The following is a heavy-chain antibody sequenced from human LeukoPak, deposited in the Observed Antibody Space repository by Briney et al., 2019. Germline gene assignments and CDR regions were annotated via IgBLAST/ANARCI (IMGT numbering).Heavy chain of an antibody. CDR1: GGSISSSNW. Sequence: SETLSLTCAVSGGSISSSNWWGWVRQPPGKGLEWIGEIYHSGSTNYNPSLKSRVTISVDKSKNQFSLKLSSVTAADTAVYYCARRSGSGSYYSKNFDYWGQGTLVTVSS. CDR3: ARRSGSGSYYSKNFDY. CDR2: IYHSGST. J-gene: IGHJ4*02. V-gene: IGHV4-4*02. D-gene: IGHD3-10*01.